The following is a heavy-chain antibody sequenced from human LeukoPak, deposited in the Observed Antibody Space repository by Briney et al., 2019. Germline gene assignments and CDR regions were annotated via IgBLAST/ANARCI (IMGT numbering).Heavy chain of an antibody. CDR1: GLTFRNYW. J-gene: IGHJ4*02. V-gene: IGHV3-7*01. CDR3: ARDRQLLWFGELLHYFDY. CDR2: ISEDGSNK. D-gene: IGHD3-10*01. Sequence: GGSLRLSCAASGLTFRNYWMSWIRQAPGKGLEWAAHISEDGSNKYYVDSVKGRFTISRGNAKNSLYLQMNSLRAEDTAVYYCARDRQLLWFGELLHYFDYWGQGTLVTVSS.